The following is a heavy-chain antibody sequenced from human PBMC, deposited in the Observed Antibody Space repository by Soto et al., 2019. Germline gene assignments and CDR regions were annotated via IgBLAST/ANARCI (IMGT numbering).Heavy chain of an antibody. V-gene: IGHV3-48*01. CDR2: ISSSSSTI. CDR3: ARERHPYSSSGQAPDY. J-gene: IGHJ4*02. Sequence: GGSLRLSCAASGFTFSSYSMNWVRQAPGKGLEWVSYISSSSSTIYYADSMKGRFTISRDNAKNSLYLQMNSLRAEDTAVYYCARERHPYSSSGQAPDYWGQGTLVTVSS. D-gene: IGHD6-6*01. CDR1: GFTFSSYS.